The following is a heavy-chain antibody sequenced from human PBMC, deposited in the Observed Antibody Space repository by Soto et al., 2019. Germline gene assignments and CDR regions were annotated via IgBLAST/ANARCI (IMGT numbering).Heavy chain of an antibody. D-gene: IGHD2-15*01. CDR1: VFTFSSYG. Sequence: PGGSLRLSCAASVFTFSSYGMHWVRQAPGKGLGWVAVIWYDGSNKYYADSVKGRFTISRDNSKNTLYLQMNSLRAEDTAVYYCARDPILGYCSGGSCLGNDAFDIWGQGTMVTVSS. CDR3: ARDPILGYCSGGSCLGNDAFDI. J-gene: IGHJ3*02. CDR2: IWYDGSNK. V-gene: IGHV3-33*01.